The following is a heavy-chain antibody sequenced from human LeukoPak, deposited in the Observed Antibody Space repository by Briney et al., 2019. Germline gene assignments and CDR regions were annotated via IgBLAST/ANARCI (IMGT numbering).Heavy chain of an antibody. Sequence: SETLSLTCTVSDASISNYYWNWIRQPAGKGLEWIRRVYSSGSTNYNPSLKSPVTMSVDTSKNQFSLKLNSVIAADTAVYYCARSRCYNCAFDIWGQGTMVTVSS. CDR1: DASISNYY. V-gene: IGHV4-4*07. J-gene: IGHJ3*02. CDR3: ARSRCYNCAFDI. CDR2: VYSSGST. D-gene: IGHD2-2*02.